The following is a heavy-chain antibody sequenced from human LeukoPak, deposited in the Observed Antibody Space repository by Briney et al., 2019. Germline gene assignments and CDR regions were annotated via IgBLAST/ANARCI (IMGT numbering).Heavy chain of an antibody. CDR2: IRQDGSEK. V-gene: IGHV3-7*01. CDR1: GFTFSSYW. D-gene: IGHD3-10*01. CDR3: ARPYYYGSGSYSPWFDP. Sequence: PGGSLRLSCAASGFTFSSYWMSWVRQAPGKGLEWVANIRQDGSEKYYVDSVKGRFTISRDNAKNSLYLQMNSLRAEDTAVYYCARPYYYGSGSYSPWFDPWGQRTLVTVSS. J-gene: IGHJ5*02.